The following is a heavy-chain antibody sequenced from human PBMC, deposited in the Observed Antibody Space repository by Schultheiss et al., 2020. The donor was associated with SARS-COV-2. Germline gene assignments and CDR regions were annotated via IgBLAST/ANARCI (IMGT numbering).Heavy chain of an antibody. D-gene: IGHD3-10*01. CDR2: IYYSGST. CDR3: ARATSGELFDY. CDR1: GGSFSGYY. Sequence: SQTLSLTCAVYGGSFSGYYWSWIRQPPGKGLEWIGYIYYSGSTNYNPSLKSRVTISVDTSKNQFSLKLSSVTAADTAVYYCARATSGELFDYWGQGTLVTVSS. V-gene: IGHV4-59*12. J-gene: IGHJ4*02.